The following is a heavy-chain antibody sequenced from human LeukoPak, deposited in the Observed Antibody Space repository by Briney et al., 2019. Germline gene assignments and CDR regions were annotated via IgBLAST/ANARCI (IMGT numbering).Heavy chain of an antibody. Sequence: AETLSLTCTVSGGSISTYFWTWIRQPPGKGLEYIGYVYSSGSTNYSPSLKSRVTISLDTSKNQFSLRVSSVTSADTAVYYCARGNSGYDYAFDIWGQGTMVTVSS. D-gene: IGHD5-12*01. CDR2: VYSSGST. V-gene: IGHV4-59*01. CDR1: GGSISTYF. J-gene: IGHJ3*02. CDR3: ARGNSGYDYAFDI.